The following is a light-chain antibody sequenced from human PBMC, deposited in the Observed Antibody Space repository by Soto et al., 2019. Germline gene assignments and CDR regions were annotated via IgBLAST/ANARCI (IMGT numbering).Light chain of an antibody. J-gene: IGKJ4*01. CDR3: QQYGSSPPLT. CDR2: GAS. Sequence: EIVLTQSPGTLSLSPGERATLSCRASQSVSSSYLAWYQQKPGQAPRLLIYGASSRANGIPDRFSGSGSGTDFTLTISRLEPEDFALYYCQQYGSSPPLTFGGGTKVDIK. CDR1: QSVSSSY. V-gene: IGKV3-20*01.